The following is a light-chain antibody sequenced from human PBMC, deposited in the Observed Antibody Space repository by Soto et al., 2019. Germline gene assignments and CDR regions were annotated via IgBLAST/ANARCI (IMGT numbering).Light chain of an antibody. CDR1: QTISTW. J-gene: IGKJ4*01. Sequence: DIQVTQSPPTLSASVGDRVTITCRASQTISTWMAWYQQKPGKAPKLLVYDASTLQSGVASRFSGSGSGTEFTLIISGLQPDDSATYFCQQANSFPFTFGGGTKVQIK. CDR2: DAS. V-gene: IGKV1-12*02. CDR3: QQANSFPFT.